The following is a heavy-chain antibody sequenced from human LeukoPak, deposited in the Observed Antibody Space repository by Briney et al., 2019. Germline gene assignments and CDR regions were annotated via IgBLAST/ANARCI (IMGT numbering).Heavy chain of an antibody. Sequence: PGGSLRLSCAASGFTFSSYGMHWVRQAPGKGLEWVAFIRYDGSNKYYADSVKGRFTISRDNSKNTLYLQMNSLRAEDTAVYYCAGSAVAGPLVLDYWGQGTLVTVSS. D-gene: IGHD6-19*01. CDR1: GFTFSSYG. CDR2: IRYDGSNK. V-gene: IGHV3-30*02. CDR3: AGSAVAGPLVLDY. J-gene: IGHJ4*02.